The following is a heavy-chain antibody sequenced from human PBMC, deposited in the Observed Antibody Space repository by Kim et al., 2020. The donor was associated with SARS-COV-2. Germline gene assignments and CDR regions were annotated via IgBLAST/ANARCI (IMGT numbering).Heavy chain of an antibody. CDR3: ARDRHITLVRGVIIYYYGMDV. CDR2: SYSGGTT. J-gene: IGHJ6*02. V-gene: IGHV3-53*01. Sequence: GGSLRLSCAASGFNVSSNYMSWVRQAPGKGLERVSVSYSGGTTYYADSVKGRFTISRDNSKNTIYLQMNSLRAEDTAVYYCARDRHITLVRGVIIYYYGMDVWGQGPTVTVSS. CDR1: GFNVSSNY. D-gene: IGHD3-10*01.